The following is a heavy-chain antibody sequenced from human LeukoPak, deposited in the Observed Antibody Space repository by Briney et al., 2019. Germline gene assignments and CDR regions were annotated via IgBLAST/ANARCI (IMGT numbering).Heavy chain of an antibody. CDR1: GFTLSNYS. D-gene: IGHD2-15*01. Sequence: GGSLRLSCAAPGFTLSNYSMNWVRQAPGKGLEWVSYISSSSGTINYADSVKGRFTISRDNAKNSLYLQMNSLRVEDTAVYYCAGRSGPDDYWGQGTLVTVSS. CDR3: AGRSGPDDY. CDR2: ISSSSGTI. V-gene: IGHV3-48*01. J-gene: IGHJ4*02.